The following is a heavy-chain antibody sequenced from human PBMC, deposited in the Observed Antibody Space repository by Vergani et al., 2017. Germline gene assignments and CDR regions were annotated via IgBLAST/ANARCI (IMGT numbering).Heavy chain of an antibody. Sequence: QVQPVESGGGLVKPGGSLRLSCAASGFTFSDYYMSWIRQAPGKGLEWVSYISSSGSTIYYADSVKGRFTISRDNAKNSLYLQMNSLRAEDTAVYYCAREGRIAAAGTPYYYYYYMDVWGKGTTVTVSS. V-gene: IGHV3-11*01. CDR1: GFTFSDYY. CDR3: AREGRIAAAGTPYYYYYYMDV. CDR2: ISSSGSTI. J-gene: IGHJ6*03. D-gene: IGHD6-13*01.